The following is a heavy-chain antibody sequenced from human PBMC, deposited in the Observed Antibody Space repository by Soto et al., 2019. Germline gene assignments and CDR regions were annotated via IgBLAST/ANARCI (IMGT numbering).Heavy chain of an antibody. D-gene: IGHD3-3*01. CDR3: ARAGYYDFWSGTTDFDY. CDR1: GYTFTSYG. CDR2: ISAYNGNT. V-gene: IGHV1-18*01. J-gene: IGHJ4*02. Sequence: WASVKVSCKASGYTFTSYGISWVRQAPGQGLEWMGWISAYNGNTNYAQKLQGRVTMTTDTSTSTAYMELRSLRSDDTAVYYCARAGYYDFWSGTTDFDYWGQGTLVTVSS.